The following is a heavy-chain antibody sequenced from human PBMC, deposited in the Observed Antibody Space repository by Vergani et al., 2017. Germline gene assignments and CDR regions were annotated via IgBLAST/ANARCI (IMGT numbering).Heavy chain of an antibody. CDR1: GFSFPGYA. D-gene: IGHD5-12*01. CDR3: TKGSRGYTGYFFDY. V-gene: IGHV3-23*01. CDR2: GSGSSATP. J-gene: IGHJ4*02. Sequence: EVQLLESGGGLVQPGGSLRLSCEASGFSFPGYAMSWVRQAPGKVLEWVSSGSGSSATPYYADSVKGRFIISRDNSKNTLHLQMNSLRADDTAVYYCTKGSRGYTGYFFDYWGQGTLATVSS.